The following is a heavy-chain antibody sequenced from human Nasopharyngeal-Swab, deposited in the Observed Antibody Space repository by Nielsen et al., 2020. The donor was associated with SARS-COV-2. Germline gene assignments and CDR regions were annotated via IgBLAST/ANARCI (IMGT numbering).Heavy chain of an antibody. V-gene: IGHV1-8*03. CDR3: ARVYCSSTSCFYGMDV. CDR1: GYTFTSYD. Sequence: ASVKVSCKASGYTFTSYDINWVRQATGQVLEWMGWMNPNSGNTGYAQKFQGRVTITRNTSISTAYMELSSLRSEDTAVYCCARVYCSSTSCFYGMDVWGQGTTVTVSS. J-gene: IGHJ6*02. D-gene: IGHD2-2*01. CDR2: MNPNSGNT.